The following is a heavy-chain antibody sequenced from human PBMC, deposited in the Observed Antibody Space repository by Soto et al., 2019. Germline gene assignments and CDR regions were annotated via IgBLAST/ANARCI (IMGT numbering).Heavy chain of an antibody. Sequence: SETLSLTCTVSGGSISSGSYFWGCIRQPPGKGLEWIGTVYYSGSTYYNPSLRSRVTISVDTSKNQFSLKLNPVTAADTAVYYCVRRGGAVAGTSRFDSWGQGMLVTVSS. D-gene: IGHD6-19*01. V-gene: IGHV4-39*01. CDR1: GGSISSGSYF. CDR2: VYYSGST. J-gene: IGHJ4*02. CDR3: VRRGGAVAGTSRFDS.